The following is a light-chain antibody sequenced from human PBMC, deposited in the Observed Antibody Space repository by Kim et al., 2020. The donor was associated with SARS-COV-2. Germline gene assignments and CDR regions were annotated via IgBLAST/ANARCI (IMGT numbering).Light chain of an antibody. Sequence: SMGDKVTITCRASQGIGTWLAWYQQKPGQAPKLLTSATSRLESGVPSRFTGSGSGTDFTLTISSLQPEDFATYYCQQSDSFPSFTFGQGTRLGIK. CDR2: ATS. V-gene: IGKV1-12*02. J-gene: IGKJ5*01. CDR1: QGIGTW. CDR3: QQSDSFPSFT.